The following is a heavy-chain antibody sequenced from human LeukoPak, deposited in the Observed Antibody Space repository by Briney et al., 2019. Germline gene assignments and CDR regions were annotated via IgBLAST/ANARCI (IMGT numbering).Heavy chain of an antibody. CDR1: GFTFSSYW. V-gene: IGHV3-7*04. D-gene: IGHD3-3*01. CDR3: ARTIWSGRTLYYFDY. Sequence: GGSLRLSCAASGFTFSSYWMSWVRQAPGKGLEWVANIKQDGSEKNYVDSVKGRFTSSRDNAENSMYLQMNSLRAEDTAVYYCARTIWSGRTLYYFDYWGQGTLVTVSS. J-gene: IGHJ4*02. CDR2: IKQDGSEK.